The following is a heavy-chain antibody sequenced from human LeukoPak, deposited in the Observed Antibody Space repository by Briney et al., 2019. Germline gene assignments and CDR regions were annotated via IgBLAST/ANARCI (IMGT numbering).Heavy chain of an antibody. CDR3: ARVSCSGGSCYSFDY. D-gene: IGHD2-15*01. V-gene: IGHV4-30-4*01. J-gene: IGHJ4*02. CDR1: GGSISSGDYY. CDR2: IYHSGST. Sequence: PSETLSLTGTVSGGSISSGDYYWSWIRQPPGKGLEWIGYIYHSGSTYYNPSLKSRVTISVDTSKNQFSLKLSSVSAADTAVYYCARVSCSGGSCYSFDYWGQGTLVTVSS.